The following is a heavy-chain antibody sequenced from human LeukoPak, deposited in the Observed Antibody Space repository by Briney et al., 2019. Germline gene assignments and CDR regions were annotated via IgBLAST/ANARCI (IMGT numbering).Heavy chain of an antibody. D-gene: IGHD6-13*01. CDR1: GYTLTSYY. CDR2: INPSGGST. V-gene: IGHV1-46*01. J-gene: IGHJ4*02. Sequence: GASVGVSCKASGYTLTSYYMHWVRQAPGQGLEWMAMINPSGGSTTYAQKFKGRVTMTRDTSTSTVYMELSSLRSDDTAVYYCARATAAGRRLDYWGQGTLVTVSS. CDR3: ARATAAGRRLDY.